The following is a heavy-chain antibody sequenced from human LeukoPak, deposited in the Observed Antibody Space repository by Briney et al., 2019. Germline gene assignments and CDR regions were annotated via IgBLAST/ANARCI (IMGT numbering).Heavy chain of an antibody. V-gene: IGHV1-46*01. CDR3: ARPLSDSGNYYGDFQH. CDR2: INPSGGST. Sequence: ASVKVSCKASGYTFTSYYMHWVRQAPGQGLEWMGIINPSGGSTSYAQKFQGRVTMTRDTSTSTVYMELSGLRSEDTAVYYCARPLSDSGNYYGDFQHWGQGTLVTVSS. D-gene: IGHD3-22*01. CDR1: GYTFTSYY. J-gene: IGHJ1*01.